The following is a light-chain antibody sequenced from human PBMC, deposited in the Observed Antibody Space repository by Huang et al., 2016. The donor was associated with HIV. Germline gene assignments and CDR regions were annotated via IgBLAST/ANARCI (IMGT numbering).Light chain of an antibody. CDR1: QIVSSN. CDR3: QQYNNWPRT. Sequence: EIVMTQSPATLSVSPGERATLSCRASQIVSSNLAWYQQKPGQAPRLFISGASTRATGIPARFTGSGSGTEFTLTISSLQSEDFAVYYCQQYNNWPRTFGQGTKLEIK. J-gene: IGKJ2*01. CDR2: GAS. V-gene: IGKV3-15*01.